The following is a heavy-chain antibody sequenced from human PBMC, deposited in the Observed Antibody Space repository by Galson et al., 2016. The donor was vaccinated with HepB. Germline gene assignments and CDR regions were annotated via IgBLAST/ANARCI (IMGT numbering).Heavy chain of an antibody. CDR3: ARDTSTDSVSSDFWSCYYCMDV. CDR2: ISSNGVKT. Sequence: SLRLSCAASGFTYRSYSMHWVRQAPGKGLEYVSGISSNGVKTYYANSVKGRLTISRDNSQNTLYLQMGSLRAKHKAVYHCARDTSTDSVSSDFWSCYYCMDVWGQGTTVSVSS. CDR1: GFTYRSYS. V-gene: IGHV3-64*01. J-gene: IGHJ6*02. D-gene: IGHD3-3*01.